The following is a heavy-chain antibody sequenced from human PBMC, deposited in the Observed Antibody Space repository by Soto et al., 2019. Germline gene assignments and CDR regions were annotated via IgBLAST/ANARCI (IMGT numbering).Heavy chain of an antibody. CDR3: ARGLNGYLHYFDY. CDR1: GYTFTGYY. V-gene: IGHV1-2*04. J-gene: IGHJ4*02. Sequence: ASVKVSCKASGYTFTGYYMHWVRQAPGQGLEWMGWISPNSGGTNYAQKFQGWVTMTRDTSISTAYMELSGLRSEDTAVYYCARGLNGYLHYFDYWGQGTPVTVSS. D-gene: IGHD5-18*01. CDR2: ISPNSGGT.